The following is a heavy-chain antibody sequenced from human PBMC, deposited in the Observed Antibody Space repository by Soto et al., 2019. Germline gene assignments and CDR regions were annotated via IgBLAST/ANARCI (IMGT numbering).Heavy chain of an antibody. V-gene: IGHV2-5*02. CDR2: IYWDDDK. D-gene: IGHD3-22*01. CDR1: GFSLSTSGVG. CDR3: AHLLATYYYDSSGPGAFDI. Sequence: SGPTLVNPTHTLTLTCTFSGFSLSTSGVGVGWIRQPPGKALEWLALIYWDDDKRYSPSLKSRLTITKDTSKNQVVLTMTNMDPVETATYYCAHLLATYYYDSSGPGAFDIWGKGTMVTVSS. J-gene: IGHJ3*02.